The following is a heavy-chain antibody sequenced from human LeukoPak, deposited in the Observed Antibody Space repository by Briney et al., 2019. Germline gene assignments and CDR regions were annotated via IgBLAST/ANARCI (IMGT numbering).Heavy chain of an antibody. D-gene: IGHD5-18*01. CDR3: ARASSLYSYGPW. CDR2: ISSSSSYI. CDR1: GFTFSSYS. J-gene: IGHJ4*02. Sequence: GGSLRLSCAASGFTFSSYSMNWVRQAPGKWLEWVSSISSSSSYIYYADSVKGRFTISRDNAKNSLYLQMNSLRAEDTAVYYCARASSLYSYGPWWGQGTLVTVSS. V-gene: IGHV3-21*01.